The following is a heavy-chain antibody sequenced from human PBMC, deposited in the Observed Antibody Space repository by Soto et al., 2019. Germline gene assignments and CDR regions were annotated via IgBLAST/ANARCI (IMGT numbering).Heavy chain of an antibody. CDR3: AKDSYYYDTSGYYSWDAFDI. V-gene: IGHV3-23*01. CDR1: GLTFSSYA. Sequence: GGSLRRSCAASGLTFSSYAITWVRQAPGKGLEWVSTIGGSGGSTYYADSVKGRYTVSRDNSKDTLYLQMNSLRAEDTAVYYCAKDSYYYDTSGYYSWDAFDIWGQGTMVTVSS. D-gene: IGHD3-22*01. J-gene: IGHJ3*02. CDR2: IGGSGGST.